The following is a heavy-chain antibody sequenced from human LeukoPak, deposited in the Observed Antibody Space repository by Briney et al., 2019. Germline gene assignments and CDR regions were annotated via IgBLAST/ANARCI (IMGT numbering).Heavy chain of an antibody. CDR1: GFTFSSYA. CDR2: INSDGSST. D-gene: IGHD6-19*01. Sequence: QTGGSLRLSCAASGFTFSSYAMSWVRQAPGKGLVWVSRINSDGSSTSYADSVKGRFTISRDNAKNTLYLQMNSLRAEDTAVYYCARTPSIAVAGYHLGYWGQGTLVTVSS. V-gene: IGHV3-74*01. J-gene: IGHJ4*02. CDR3: ARTPSIAVAGYHLGY.